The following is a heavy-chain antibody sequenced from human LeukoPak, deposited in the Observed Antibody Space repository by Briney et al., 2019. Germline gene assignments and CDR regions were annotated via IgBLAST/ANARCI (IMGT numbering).Heavy chain of an antibody. Sequence: GGSLRLSCAASGFTFSTYEMNWVRQAPGKGLEWVSYISSTGSNIYYADSVKGRFTISRGNAKNSLYLLMNSLRTEDTAVYYCAATYYYDGSGDYWGQGTLVTVSS. CDR1: GFTFSTYE. D-gene: IGHD3-22*01. V-gene: IGHV3-48*03. CDR2: ISSTGSNI. CDR3: AATYYYDGSGDY. J-gene: IGHJ4*02.